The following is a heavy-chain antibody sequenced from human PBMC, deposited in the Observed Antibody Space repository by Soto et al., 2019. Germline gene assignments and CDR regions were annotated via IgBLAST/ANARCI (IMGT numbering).Heavy chain of an antibody. CDR1: GFIFSSYS. V-gene: IGHV3-23*01. D-gene: IGHD2-21*02. CDR2: ISAFSDSF. J-gene: IGHJ4*02. CDR3: AKKRRSGGDNWYFDS. Sequence: EVQLLESGGGLVQPGGSLRLSCAASGFIFSSYSMYWVRQAPGKGPEGVAGISAFSDSFLYADSVEGRFTISRDNSKNTLYLQLNSLRADDTAVYFCAKKRRSGGDNWYFDSWGQGTLVTVSS.